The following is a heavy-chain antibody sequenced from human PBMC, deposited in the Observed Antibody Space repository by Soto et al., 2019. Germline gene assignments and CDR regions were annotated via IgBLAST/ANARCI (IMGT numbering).Heavy chain of an antibody. Sequence: QVQLVESGGGVVQPGRSLRLSCAASGFTFNNNGMHWVRQAPGKGLEWVAIISYDGSNKYYADSVKGRFTISRDNSKNTLYLQMNSLRAEDTAVYYCAKGGAGAYYYDSSGYHIDYWGQGTPVTVSS. J-gene: IGHJ4*02. V-gene: IGHV3-30*18. D-gene: IGHD3-22*01. CDR3: AKGGAGAYYYDSSGYHIDY. CDR2: ISYDGSNK. CDR1: GFTFNNNG.